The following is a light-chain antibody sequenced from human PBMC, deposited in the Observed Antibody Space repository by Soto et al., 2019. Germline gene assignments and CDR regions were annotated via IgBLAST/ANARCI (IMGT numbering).Light chain of an antibody. J-gene: IGKJ1*01. CDR3: QKYNNAPQT. CDR1: QGISNY. V-gene: IGKV1-27*01. CDR2: AAS. Sequence: DIQMTQSPSSLSASVGDRVIITCRASQGISNYLAWYQQKPGKVPKLLIYAASTLQSGVPSRFSGSGSGTDFTLTISSLQPEDVATYYCQKYNNAPQTFGQGTKVEIK.